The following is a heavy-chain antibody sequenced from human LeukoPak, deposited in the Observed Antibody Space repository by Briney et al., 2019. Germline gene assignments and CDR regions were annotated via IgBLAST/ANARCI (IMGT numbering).Heavy chain of an antibody. CDR3: ARVGVVPAARKSNWFDP. V-gene: IGHV4-34*01. CDR1: GGSFSGYY. J-gene: IGHJ5*02. D-gene: IGHD2-2*01. CDR2: INHGGST. Sequence: SETLSLTCAVYGGSFSGYYWSWIRQPPGKGLEWIGEINHGGSTNYNPSLKSRVTISVDTSKNQFSLKLSSVTAADTAVYYCARVGVVPAARKSNWFDPWGQGTLVTVSS.